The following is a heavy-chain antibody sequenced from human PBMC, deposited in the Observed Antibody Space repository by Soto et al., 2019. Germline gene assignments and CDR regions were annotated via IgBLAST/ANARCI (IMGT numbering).Heavy chain of an antibody. CDR2: ISGSGDST. V-gene: IGHV3-23*01. CDR1: GFTFSSYA. J-gene: IGHJ5*02. D-gene: IGHD3-10*01. Sequence: EVQLLESGGGLVQPGGSLRLSCAASGFTFSSYAMSWVRQTPGKGLEWVSAISGSGDSTYYADSVKGRFTISRDNSKNTLYLHMNSLRAEDTAVYYCAKLRWGSDNWFDPWGQGTLVTVSS. CDR3: AKLRWGSDNWFDP.